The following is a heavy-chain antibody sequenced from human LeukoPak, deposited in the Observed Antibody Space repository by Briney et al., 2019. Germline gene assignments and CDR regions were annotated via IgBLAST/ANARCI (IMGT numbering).Heavy chain of an antibody. CDR1: GFTFSSYS. D-gene: IGHD3-3*01. Sequence: GGSLRLSCAASGFTFSSYSMNWVRQAPGRGLEWVSSISRSSRYTHYADSVKGRFSISRDNAKNSLYLQMNSLRAEDTAVYYCASHRADTIFGVGDFDYWGQGTLVTVSS. CDR3: ASHRADTIFGVGDFDY. V-gene: IGHV3-21*01. CDR2: ISRSSRYT. J-gene: IGHJ4*02.